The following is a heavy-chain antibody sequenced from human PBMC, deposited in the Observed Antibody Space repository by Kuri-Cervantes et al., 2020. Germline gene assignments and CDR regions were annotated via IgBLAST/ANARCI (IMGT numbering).Heavy chain of an antibody. D-gene: IGHD3-9*01. V-gene: IGHV3-30-3*01. CDR2: ISYDGSNK. CDR3: ARQRYRGPFDY. CDR1: GFTFSSNA. Sequence: GESLRLSCAASGFTFSSNAMSWVRQAPGKGLEWVAVISYDGSNKYYADSVKGRFTISRDNSKNTLYLQMNSLRAEDTAVYYCARQRYRGPFDYWGQGTLVTVSS. J-gene: IGHJ4*02.